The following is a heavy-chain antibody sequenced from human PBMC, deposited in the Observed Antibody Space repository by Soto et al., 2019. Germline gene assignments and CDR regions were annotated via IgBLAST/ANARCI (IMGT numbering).Heavy chain of an antibody. CDR2: INPNSGST. Sequence: ASVKVSCKASGYSFIGHYIHWVRQAPGQGLEWMGWINPNSGSTTYAQRFQGRVTMTRDTSISTAYMELSSLRSEDTAVYYCARVGDTAMTTNYYGMDVWGQGTTVTVSS. CDR1: GYSFIGHY. J-gene: IGHJ6*02. D-gene: IGHD5-18*01. V-gene: IGHV1-2*02. CDR3: ARVGDTAMTTNYYGMDV.